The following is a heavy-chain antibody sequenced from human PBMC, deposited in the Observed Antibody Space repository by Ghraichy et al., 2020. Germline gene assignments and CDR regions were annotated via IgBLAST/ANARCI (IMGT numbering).Heavy chain of an antibody. CDR1: GFTFSSYS. Sequence: GGSLSLSCVVSGFTFSSYSMNWVRQSPGKGLEWVSYITSSSRTKSYADSVKGRFTISRDNAQNSLYLQMNSLRDEDTAVYYCARGSTVVRFFFYDGMDVWGQGTTVTVSS. CDR2: ITSSSRTK. J-gene: IGHJ6*02. V-gene: IGHV3-48*02. CDR3: ARGSTVVRFFFYDGMDV. D-gene: IGHD4-23*01.